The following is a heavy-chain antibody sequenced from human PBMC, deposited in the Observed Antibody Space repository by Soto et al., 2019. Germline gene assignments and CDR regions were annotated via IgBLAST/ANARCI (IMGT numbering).Heavy chain of an antibody. Sequence: GGSLRLSCAVSGFTVSSHYMSWVRQAPGEGLEWVSVIYSGGTTYYADSVKGRFTISRDYSKNTLYLQMNSLRAEDTAVYYCARHDWFDPWGQGTLVTVSS. V-gene: IGHV3-53*01. CDR1: GFTVSSHY. CDR3: ARHDWFDP. CDR2: IYSGGTT. J-gene: IGHJ5*02.